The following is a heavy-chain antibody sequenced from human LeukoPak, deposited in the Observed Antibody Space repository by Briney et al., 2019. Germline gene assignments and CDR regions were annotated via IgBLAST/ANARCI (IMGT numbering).Heavy chain of an antibody. V-gene: IGHV4-34*01. D-gene: IGHD1-1*01. CDR2: IDHRGDT. J-gene: IGHJ4*03. CDR3: ARGPTISETGYFDF. Sequence: SETLSLTCAVYGGSFSRYYWSWIRQSPGKGLEWIAEIDHRGDTNYNPSVKSRVTISVDTSKNQFSLKVRSLSAADTAVYYCARGPTISETGYFDFWGQGTLVTVFS. CDR1: GGSFSRYY.